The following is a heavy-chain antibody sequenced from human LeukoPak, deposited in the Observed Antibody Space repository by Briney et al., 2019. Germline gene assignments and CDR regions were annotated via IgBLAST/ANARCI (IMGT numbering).Heavy chain of an antibody. Sequence: PGGSLRLSCAASGFTFSSYSMAWVRQAPGKGLEWVSSISSSSSYIYYADSMKGRFTISRGNAKNSLYLQMNSLRAEDTAVYYCARDQEDCSGGSCYDYFYMDVWGKGTTVTVSS. V-gene: IGHV3-21*01. D-gene: IGHD2-15*01. CDR1: GFTFSSYS. CDR2: ISSSSSYI. J-gene: IGHJ6*03. CDR3: ARDQEDCSGGSCYDYFYMDV.